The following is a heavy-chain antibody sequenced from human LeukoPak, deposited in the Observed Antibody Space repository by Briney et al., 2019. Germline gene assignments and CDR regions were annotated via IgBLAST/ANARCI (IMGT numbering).Heavy chain of an antibody. J-gene: IGHJ4*02. CDR3: ARGMGYSSGD. D-gene: IGHD2-21*01. Sequence: SETLSLTCTVSGGSISSSSYYWGWIRQPPGKGLEWIGNIYYSGSTYYNPSLKSRVTISVDTSKNQFSLKLSSVTAADTAVYYCARGMGYSSGDWGQGTLVTVSS. CDR1: GGSISSSSYY. V-gene: IGHV4-39*01. CDR2: IYYSGST.